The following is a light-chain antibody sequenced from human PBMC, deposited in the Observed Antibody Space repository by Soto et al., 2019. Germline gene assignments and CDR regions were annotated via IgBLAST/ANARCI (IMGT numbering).Light chain of an antibody. V-gene: IGKV3-11*01. CDR3: QQRSNWPLT. CDR1: ESVSDNY. CDR2: DAS. Sequence: EIVMTQSPATLSVSPGERATLSCRASESVSDNYLAWYQQRSGQAPRLLIYDASNRATGIPARFSGSGSGTDFTLTISSLEPEDFAVYYCQQRSNWPLTFGGGTKVDI. J-gene: IGKJ4*01.